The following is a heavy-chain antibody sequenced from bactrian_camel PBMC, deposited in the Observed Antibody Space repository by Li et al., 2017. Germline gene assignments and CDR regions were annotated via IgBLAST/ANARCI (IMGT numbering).Heavy chain of an antibody. J-gene: IGHJ4*01. CDR3: AGGNVLYEFTT. Sequence: VQLVESGGGSEQAGGSLRLACLFSGLPYPADCLGWFRQAPGKGLEWVSAINSDGGYTTYADSVKGRLTISRDNAKNTLYLQLNSLKSEDTAMYFCAGGNVLYEFTTWGQGTQVTVS. D-gene: IGHD7*01. CDR2: INSDGGYT. V-gene: IGHV3S42*01. CDR1: GLPYPADC.